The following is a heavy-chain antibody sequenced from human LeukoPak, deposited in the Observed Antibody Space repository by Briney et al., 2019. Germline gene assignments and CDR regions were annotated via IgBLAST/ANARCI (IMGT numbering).Heavy chain of an antibody. D-gene: IGHD2-2*01. CDR1: GGTFNTFA. Sequence: SVKVSCKASGGTFNTFAISWVRQAPGQGLEWMGGIIPIFGTANYAQKFQGRVTITADASTSTAYMELSSLRSEDTAVYYCARRYCSSTSCYLGYFNYWGQGTLVTVSS. CDR2: IIPIFGTA. J-gene: IGHJ4*02. V-gene: IGHV1-69*01. CDR3: ARRYCSSTSCYLGYFNY.